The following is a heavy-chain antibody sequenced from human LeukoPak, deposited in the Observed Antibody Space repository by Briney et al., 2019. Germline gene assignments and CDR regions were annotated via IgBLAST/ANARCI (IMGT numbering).Heavy chain of an antibody. Sequence: WASLRLSCAASGFTFSSYSMNWVRQAPGKGLEWVSSISSSSSYIYYADSVKGRFTIYRDNAKNSLYLRMNSLRAEETAVYYCARVRATVTYSRSFDYWGQGTLVTVSS. J-gene: IGHJ4*02. CDR2: ISSSSSYI. CDR3: ARVRATVTYSRSFDY. D-gene: IGHD4-17*01. CDR1: GFTFSSYS. V-gene: IGHV3-21*01.